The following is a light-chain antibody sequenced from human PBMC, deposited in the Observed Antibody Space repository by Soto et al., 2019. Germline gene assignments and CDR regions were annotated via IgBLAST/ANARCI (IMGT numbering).Light chain of an antibody. CDR3: CSYAGSYAHYV. J-gene: IGLJ1*01. CDR1: SSDVGGYNY. CDR2: DVS. Sequence: QSALTQPRSVSGSPGQSVTIYCTGTSSDVGGYNYVSWYQQHPGKAPKLIIYDVSQRPSGGLDRFSGSKSGNTASLTISGLQAEDEADYYCCSYAGSYAHYVFGTGTKVTVL. V-gene: IGLV2-11*01.